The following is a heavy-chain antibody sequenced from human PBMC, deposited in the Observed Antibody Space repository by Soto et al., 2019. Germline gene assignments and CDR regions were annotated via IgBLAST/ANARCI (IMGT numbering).Heavy chain of an antibody. CDR3: ARRHDSVFDN. V-gene: IGHV1-2*02. J-gene: IGHJ4*02. CDR2: INANSGAT. Sequence: ASVKVSCKASGYTFTDSYLYWVRQAPGQGLEWMGWINANSGATNYAQRFQGRFTISRDNANYTLYLEISSLRAGDTGVYYCARRHDSVFDNWGQGTLVTVSS. D-gene: IGHD2-15*01. CDR1: GYTFTDSY.